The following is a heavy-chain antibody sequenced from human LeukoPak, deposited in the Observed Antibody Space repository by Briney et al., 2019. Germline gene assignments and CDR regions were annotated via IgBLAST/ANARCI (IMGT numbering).Heavy chain of an antibody. CDR3: ARVGRKYCSSTSCRTGAFDL. J-gene: IGHJ4*02. CDR1: GYTFINYY. Sequence: ASVKVSCKASGYTFINYYMVWVRQAPGQGLEWMGVINPSGLSQRSAQKFQARVTMTRDVSTSTVYMELTSLRSEDTAMFYCARVGRKYCSSTSCRTGAFDLWGQGTLVTVSS. D-gene: IGHD2-2*01. CDR2: INPSGLSQ. V-gene: IGHV1-46*01.